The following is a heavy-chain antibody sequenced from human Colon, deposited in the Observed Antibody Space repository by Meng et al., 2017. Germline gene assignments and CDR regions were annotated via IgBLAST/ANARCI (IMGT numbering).Heavy chain of an antibody. CDR1: GYSISTSGYY. CDR3: VRSSGWVRTGFDP. CDR2: IGHSGIT. Sequence: QVQLQESGPGLVKPSDTVFLTCAVSGYSISTSGYYWGWIRQPPGKGLEWIGSIGHSGITYYTPSLKSRVTVSIDTSKSQFSLKLTSVTAADTAVYYCVRSSGWVRTGFDPWGQGTLVTVSS. J-gene: IGHJ5*02. D-gene: IGHD6-19*01. V-gene: IGHV4-39*01.